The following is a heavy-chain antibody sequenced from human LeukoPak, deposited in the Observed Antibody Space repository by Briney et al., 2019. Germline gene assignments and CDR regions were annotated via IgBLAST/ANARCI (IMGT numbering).Heavy chain of an antibody. D-gene: IGHD6-6*01. J-gene: IGHJ4*01. V-gene: IGHV1-2*02. Sequence: ASVKVSCKASGYTFTSYGISWVRQAPGQGLEWMGWINPNSGGTNYAQKFQGRVTMTRDTSISTAYMELSRLRSDDTAVYYCARDSSSSLVIDYWGQGTLVTVSS. CDR2: INPNSGGT. CDR3: ARDSSSSLVIDY. CDR1: GYTFTSYG.